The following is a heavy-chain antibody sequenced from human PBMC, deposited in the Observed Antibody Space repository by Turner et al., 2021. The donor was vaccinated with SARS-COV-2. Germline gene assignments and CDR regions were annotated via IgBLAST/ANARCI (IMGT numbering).Heavy chain of an antibody. J-gene: IGHJ4*02. CDR2: IYYSGST. D-gene: IGHD3-22*01. CDR3: ARNSPKWYYYDSSGYYDY. CDR1: GGSIRSSSYY. V-gene: IGHV4-39*01. Sequence: QLQLQESGPGLVKPSETLSLTCPVSGGSIRSSSYYWGWIRQPPGKGLEWIGSIYYSGSTYHNPSLKSRVTISVDTSKNQFSLKLSSVTAADTAVYYCARNSPKWYYYDSSGYYDYWGQGTLVTVSS.